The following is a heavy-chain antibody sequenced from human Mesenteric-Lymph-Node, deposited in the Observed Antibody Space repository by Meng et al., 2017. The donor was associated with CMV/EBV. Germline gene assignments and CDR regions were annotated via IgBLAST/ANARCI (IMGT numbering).Heavy chain of an antibody. CDR2: ISPSSGAT. Sequence: CKASGYTFTGYTVRWLRQAPGQGLEWMGRISPSSGATYYAQNFQGGVTLTRDTSISTAYMELSSLSSDDTAVYYCPRDIAGYNWFDPWGQGTPVTVSS. D-gene: IGHD2-15*01. CDR3: PRDIAGYNWFDP. V-gene: IGHV1-2*06. J-gene: IGHJ5*02. CDR1: GYTFTGYT.